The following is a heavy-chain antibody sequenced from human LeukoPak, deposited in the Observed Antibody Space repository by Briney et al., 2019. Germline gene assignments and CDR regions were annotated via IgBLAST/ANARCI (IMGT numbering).Heavy chain of an antibody. CDR2: ISAYNGNT. J-gene: IGHJ3*02. Sequence: ASVKVSCKATGYTFTSYGISWVRQAPGQGREWMGWISAYNGNTNFAQKLQRRVTMTTDTSTSSAYMELRCLRSDDTAVYYCARPRITGTSGAFDIWGQGTMVTVSS. CDR1: GYTFTSYG. D-gene: IGHD1-7*01. V-gene: IGHV1-18*01. CDR3: ARPRITGTSGAFDI.